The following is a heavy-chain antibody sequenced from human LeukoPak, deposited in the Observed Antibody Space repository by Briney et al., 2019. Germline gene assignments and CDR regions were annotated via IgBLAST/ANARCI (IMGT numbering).Heavy chain of an antibody. V-gene: IGHV1-46*01. Sequence: ASVKVSCTASGYTFTSHYMHWVRQAPGQGLEWMGLINPSGSSTLYAQKFQGRVTMTRDMSTTTDYMELSSLRSEDTAVYYCARDNSVGDIAWWFDPWGQGTLVTVSS. CDR1: GYTFTSHY. J-gene: IGHJ5*02. CDR2: INPSGSST. CDR3: ARDNSVGDIAWWFDP. D-gene: IGHD3-16*02.